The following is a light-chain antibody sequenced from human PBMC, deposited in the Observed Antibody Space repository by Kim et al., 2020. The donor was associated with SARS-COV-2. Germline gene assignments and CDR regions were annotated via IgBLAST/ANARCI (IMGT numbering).Light chain of an antibody. Sequence: EMVLTQSPATLSLFQGERATLSCRASQSVNSYVAWYQHTPGQPPRLLIYDASMTATGIPVRFSGSGSGTDFTLTISSLAPEDSAVYYCQQRGNWTFGQGTKVEIK. CDR3: QQRGNWT. CDR1: QSVNSY. CDR2: DAS. J-gene: IGKJ1*01. V-gene: IGKV3-11*01.